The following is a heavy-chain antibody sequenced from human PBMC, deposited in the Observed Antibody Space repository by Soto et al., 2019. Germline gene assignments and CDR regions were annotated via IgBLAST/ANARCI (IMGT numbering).Heavy chain of an antibody. CDR2: IIPIFGTA. Sequence: SVKVSCKASGGTFSSYAISWVRQAPGQGLEWMGGIIPIFGTANYAQKFQGRVTITADESTSTAYMELSSLRSEDTAVYYCARDGPSAGIPEYWGQGTLVTVSS. J-gene: IGHJ4*02. V-gene: IGHV1-69*13. CDR1: GGTFSSYA. CDR3: ARDGPSAGIPEY. D-gene: IGHD3-10*01.